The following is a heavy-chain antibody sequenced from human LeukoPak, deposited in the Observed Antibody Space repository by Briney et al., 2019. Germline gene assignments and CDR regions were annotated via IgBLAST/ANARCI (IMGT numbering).Heavy chain of an antibody. J-gene: IGHJ4*02. CDR2: ISYDGSNK. CDR1: GFTFSSYA. CDR3: AQGGLLWFGEFADY. D-gene: IGHD3-10*01. V-gene: IGHV3-30*04. Sequence: PGGSLRLSCAASGFTFSSYAMHWVRQAPGKGLEWVAVISYDGSNKYYGDSVKGRFTISRDNSKNTLYLQMNSLGAEDTAVYYCAQGGLLWFGEFADYWGQGTLVTVSS.